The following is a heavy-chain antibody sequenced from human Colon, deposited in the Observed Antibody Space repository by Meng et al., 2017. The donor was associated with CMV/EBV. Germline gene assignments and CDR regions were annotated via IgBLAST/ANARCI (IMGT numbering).Heavy chain of an antibody. CDR3: ARDGGYCTGTTCYLDY. Sequence: RQAPGKGLEGVSAVSVGGETTYYADSVKGRFTISRDNSKNTVFLQMNSLRAEDTAVYYCARDGGYCTGTTCYLDYWDQGSLVTVSS. V-gene: IGHV3-23*01. D-gene: IGHD2-2*01. CDR2: VSVGGETT. J-gene: IGHJ4*02.